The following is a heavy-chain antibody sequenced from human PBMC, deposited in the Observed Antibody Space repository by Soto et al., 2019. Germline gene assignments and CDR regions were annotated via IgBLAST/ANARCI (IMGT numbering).Heavy chain of an antibody. V-gene: IGHV4-4*07. CDR3: ARDASGSSSFNWFDP. D-gene: IGHD6-6*01. Sequence: PSETLSLTCTVSVGSISSYYWSWIRQPAGKGLEWIGRIYSSGRTRYNYSLESRVTMSVDTSKKQFSLKLSSVTAADTAVYYCARDASGSSSFNWFDPWGQGTLVTVSS. J-gene: IGHJ5*02. CDR1: VGSISSYY. CDR2: IYSSGRT.